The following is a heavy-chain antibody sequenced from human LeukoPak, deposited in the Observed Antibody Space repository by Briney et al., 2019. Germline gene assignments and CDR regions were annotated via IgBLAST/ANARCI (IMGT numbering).Heavy chain of an antibody. D-gene: IGHD4-17*01. CDR1: GYSFTNYW. CDR3: ARLYGDYGEYFDY. J-gene: IGHJ4*02. V-gene: IGHV5-51*01. Sequence: GESLKISCKGSGYSFTNYWIGWVRPMPGQGLEWLGLIYPRDSDTRYRPSFQGQVIISADKSISTAYLQWSSLKAPGTAMYYCARLYGDYGEYFDYWGQGTLVTASS. CDR2: IYPRDSDT.